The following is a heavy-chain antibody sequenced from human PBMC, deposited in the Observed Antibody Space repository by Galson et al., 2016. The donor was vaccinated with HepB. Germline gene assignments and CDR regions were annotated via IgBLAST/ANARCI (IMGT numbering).Heavy chain of an antibody. CDR1: GFTLSSYA. V-gene: IGHV3-23*01. CDR3: AKERYCCGGYCYSGRRGADMDV. J-gene: IGHJ6*02. Sequence: SLRLSCAASGFTLSSYAMRWVRQAPGKGLEWVSGISGSGGSTNYADSVKGRFTISRDNSKNTLYLQMNSLRAEDTAVYYCAKERYCCGGYCYSGRRGADMDVWGQGTTVTVAS. D-gene: IGHD2-15*01. CDR2: ISGSGGST.